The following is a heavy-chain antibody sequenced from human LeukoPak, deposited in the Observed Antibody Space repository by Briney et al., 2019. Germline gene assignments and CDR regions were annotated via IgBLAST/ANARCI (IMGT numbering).Heavy chain of an antibody. CDR2: FDPEDGET. V-gene: IGHV1-24*01. CDR1: GYTLTELS. D-gene: IGHD5-12*01. CDR3: ARGFGEVATIRKPFDY. Sequence: ASVKVSCKVSGYTLTELSMHWVRQAPGKGLEWMGGFDPEDGETIYAQKFQGRVTMTEDTSTDTAYMELSSLRSEDTAVYYCARGFGEVATIRKPFDYWGQGTLVTVSS. J-gene: IGHJ4*02.